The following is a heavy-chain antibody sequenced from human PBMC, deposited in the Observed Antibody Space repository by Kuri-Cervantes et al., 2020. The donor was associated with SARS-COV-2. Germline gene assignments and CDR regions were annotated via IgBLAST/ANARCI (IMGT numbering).Heavy chain of an antibody. CDR2: INPNSGGT. V-gene: IGHV1-2*02. CDR3: AREWVLPNYYSYMDV. D-gene: IGHD3-10*01. Sequence: ASVKVSCKASGYTFTGYYMHWVRQAPGQGLEWMGWINPNSGGTNYAQKFQGRVTMTRDTSISTAYMELRSLRSDDTAVYFCAREWVLPNYYSYMDVWGKGTTVTVSS. J-gene: IGHJ6*03. CDR1: GYTFTGYY.